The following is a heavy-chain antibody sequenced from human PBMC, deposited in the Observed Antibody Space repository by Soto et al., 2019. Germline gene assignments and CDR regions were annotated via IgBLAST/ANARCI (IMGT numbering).Heavy chain of an antibody. CDR2: IWYDGSNK. CDR1: GFTFSSYG. J-gene: IGHJ4*02. CDR3: ARDGVDSTFDY. D-gene: IGHD2-8*01. Sequence: GGSLRLSCAASGFTFSSYGMHWVRQAPGKGLEWVAVIWYDGSNKYYADSVKGRFTISRDNSKNTLYLQMNSLRAEDTAVYYCARDGVDSTFDYWGQGTLVTVSS. V-gene: IGHV3-33*01.